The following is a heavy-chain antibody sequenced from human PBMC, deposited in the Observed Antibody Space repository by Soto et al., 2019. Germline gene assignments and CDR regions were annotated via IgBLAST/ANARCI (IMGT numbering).Heavy chain of an antibody. CDR2: INHSGST. CDR3: ARGVPTSSSWTHEGDY. CDR1: GGSFSDYY. V-gene: IGHV4-34*01. Sequence: QVQVQQWGAGLLKPSETLSLTCAVYGGSFSDYYWSWIRQPPGKGLEWIGEINHSGSTNYNPALKRRVTISVDTSKNQFSLKLNSVTAADTAVYYCARGVPTSSSWTHEGDYWGQGTLVTVSS. J-gene: IGHJ4*02. D-gene: IGHD6-13*01.